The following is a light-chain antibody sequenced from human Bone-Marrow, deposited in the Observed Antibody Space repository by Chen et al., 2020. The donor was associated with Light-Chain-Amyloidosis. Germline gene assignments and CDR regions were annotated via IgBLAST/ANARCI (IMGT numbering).Light chain of an antibody. CDR2: GKN. CDR3: NSRDSSGNLV. J-gene: IGLJ3*02. V-gene: IGLV3-19*01. Sequence: SSELTQDPAVSVALGQTVRITCQGDSLRSYYASWYQQKPGQAPVLVIYGKNNRPSGIQDRFSGSSSGNTASLTITGAQAEDEADYYCNSRDSSGNLVFGGGTKLTVL. CDR1: SLRSYY.